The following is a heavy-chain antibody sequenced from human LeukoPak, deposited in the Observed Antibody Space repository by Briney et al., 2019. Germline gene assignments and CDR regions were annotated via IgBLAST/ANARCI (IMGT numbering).Heavy chain of an antibody. CDR3: ARTGGYSSSWYNY. D-gene: IGHD6-13*01. J-gene: IGHJ4*02. Sequence: SETLSLTCAVYGGSFSGYYWSWIRQPPGKGLEWIGEINHSGSTNYNPSLKSRVTISVDKSKNQFSLKLSSVTAADTAVYYCARTGGYSSSWYNYWGQGTLVTVSS. CDR2: INHSGST. V-gene: IGHV4-34*01. CDR1: GGSFSGYY.